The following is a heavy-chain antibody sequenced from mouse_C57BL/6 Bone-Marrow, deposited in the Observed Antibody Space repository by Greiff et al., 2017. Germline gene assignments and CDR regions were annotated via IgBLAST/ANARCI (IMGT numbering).Heavy chain of an antibody. Sequence: VKLQESGAELVKPGASVKLSCKASGYTFTEYTIHWVKQRSGQGLEWIGWFYPGSGSIKYNEKFKNKATLTADKSSSTVYMELSRLTSEDSAVYFGARHERKGKVLPWYFDVWGTGTTVTVSS. CDR2: FYPGSGSI. J-gene: IGHJ1*03. CDR3: ARHERKGKVLPWYFDV. V-gene: IGHV1-62-2*01. CDR1: GYTFTEYT.